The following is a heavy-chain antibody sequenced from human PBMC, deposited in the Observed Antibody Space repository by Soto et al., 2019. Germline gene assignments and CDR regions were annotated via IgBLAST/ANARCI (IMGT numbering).Heavy chain of an antibody. CDR1: GVSITSANW. Sequence: XETLSLTCAVSGVSITSANWWTWVRQPPGGGLEWIGEISHSGITNYKASLKSRVTMSVDKTKNDVSLKLTSVTAADTAVYYCARVIRGWFEPWGQGTPVIVSS. CDR3: ARVIRGWFEP. J-gene: IGHJ5*02. CDR2: ISHSGIT. V-gene: IGHV4-4*02.